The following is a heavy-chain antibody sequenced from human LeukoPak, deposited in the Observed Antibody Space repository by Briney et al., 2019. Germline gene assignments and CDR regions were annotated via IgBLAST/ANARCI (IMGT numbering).Heavy chain of an antibody. Sequence: PSETLSLTCTVSAGSTSSYYWSWIRQPPGRGLEWIGYIHYSGSTNYNPSLQSRVTISADTSKNPYSLKLSSVTAADTAVYYCARCSEPYYIDYWGQGTLVTVSS. J-gene: IGHJ4*02. V-gene: IGHV4-59*01. CDR1: AGSTSSYY. CDR3: ARCSEPYYIDY. D-gene: IGHD1-14*01. CDR2: IHYSGST.